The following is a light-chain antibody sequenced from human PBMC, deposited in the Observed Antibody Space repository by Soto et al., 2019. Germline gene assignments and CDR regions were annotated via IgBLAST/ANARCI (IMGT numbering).Light chain of an antibody. Sequence: EIVMTQSPAMLSVSPGERATLSCRASQNVNNRLAWYQQKAGQTPRLLIYGASTRATGIPARFSGSVSGTEFTLTISSLQSEDFAVYYCQHFNSWPLLFGQGTKVEIK. CDR2: GAS. J-gene: IGKJ1*01. V-gene: IGKV3-15*01. CDR1: QNVNNR. CDR3: QHFNSWPLL.